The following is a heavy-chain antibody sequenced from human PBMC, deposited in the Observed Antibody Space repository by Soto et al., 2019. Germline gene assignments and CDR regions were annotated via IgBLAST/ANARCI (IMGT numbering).Heavy chain of an antibody. J-gene: IGHJ4*02. Sequence: PGGSLRLSWAASGFTFSSYAMSWVRQAPGKGLEWVSAISGSGGSTYYADSVKGRFTISRDNSKNTLYLQMNSLRAEDTAVYYCAKMLSLTPWFGELPVAPFDYWGQGTLVTVS. CDR2: ISGSGGST. D-gene: IGHD3-10*01. CDR3: AKMLSLTPWFGELPVAPFDY. V-gene: IGHV3-23*01. CDR1: GFTFSSYA.